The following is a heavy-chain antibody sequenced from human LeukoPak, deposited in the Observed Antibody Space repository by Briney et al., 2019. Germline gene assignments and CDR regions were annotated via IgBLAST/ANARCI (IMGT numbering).Heavy chain of an antibody. J-gene: IGHJ6*02. CDR2: ISSSSSTI. D-gene: IGHD4-4*01. CDR3: AKPPYSNSMYYYGMDV. V-gene: IGHV3-48*01. CDR1: GFTFSSYS. Sequence: GGSLRLSCAASGFTFSSYSMNWVRQAPGKGLEWVSYISSSSSTIYYADSVKGRFTISRDNSKNTLYLQMNSLRAEDTAVYYCAKPPYSNSMYYYGMDVWGQGTTVTVSS.